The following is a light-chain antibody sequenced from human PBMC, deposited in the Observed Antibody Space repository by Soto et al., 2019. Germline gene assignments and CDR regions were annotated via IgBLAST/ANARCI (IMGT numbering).Light chain of an antibody. V-gene: IGKV3D-15*01. CDR2: GAS. CDR1: QSVSSN. Sequence: EIVMTQSPATLSVSPGERATLSCRASQSVSSNLAWYQQKPGQAPRLLIHGASSRATGIPARFSGSGSGTEFTLTISSLQSEDFAVYYCQQYHNWPPYTFGQGTKLEIK. J-gene: IGKJ2*01. CDR3: QQYHNWPPYT.